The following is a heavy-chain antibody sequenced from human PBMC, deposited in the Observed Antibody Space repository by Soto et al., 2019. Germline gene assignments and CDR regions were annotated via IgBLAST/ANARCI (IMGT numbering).Heavy chain of an antibody. CDR3: AKGHDFGEDTYGMDV. J-gene: IGHJ6*02. V-gene: IGHV3-30*18. D-gene: IGHD4-17*01. CDR2: VSYDGSYK. CDR1: GFTFSNFG. Sequence: GGSLRLSCAASGFTFSNFGMHWVRQAPGKGLEWVAVVSYDGSYKYYAGSVKGRFTISRDNSKNTLYLQMNSLRAEDTAVYYCAKGHDFGEDTYGMDVWGQGTAVTVSS.